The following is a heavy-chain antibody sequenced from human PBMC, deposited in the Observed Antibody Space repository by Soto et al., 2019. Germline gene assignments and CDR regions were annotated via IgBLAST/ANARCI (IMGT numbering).Heavy chain of an antibody. Sequence: QVQLVQTGAEVKKPGASVKISCKATGYNFNNYYIHWVRQAPGGGLQWMGVINPANGFTSYTQKFQGRVTMTTETSTSTVDMALSSLRVEDTAVYYCARDRPDSYCGGDCPLGYYYHGMDVWGQGTTVTVSS. V-gene: IGHV1-46*02. CDR2: INPANGFT. J-gene: IGHJ6*02. CDR1: GYNFNNYY. CDR3: ARDRPDSYCGGDCPLGYYYHGMDV. D-gene: IGHD2-21*01.